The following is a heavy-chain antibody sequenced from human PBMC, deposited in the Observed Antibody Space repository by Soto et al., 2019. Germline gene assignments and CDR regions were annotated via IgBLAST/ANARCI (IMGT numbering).Heavy chain of an antibody. V-gene: IGHV1-18*04. CDR2: ISAYNGNT. Sequence: ASVKVSCKASGYTFTSYGISWVRQAPGQGLEWMGWISAYNGNTNHAQKLQGRVTMTTDTSTSTAYMELRSLRSDDTAVYYCARVESGSFPGRPFDYWGPGTLVTVSS. CDR3: ARVESGSFPGRPFDY. CDR1: GYTFTSYG. D-gene: IGHD1-26*01. J-gene: IGHJ4*02.